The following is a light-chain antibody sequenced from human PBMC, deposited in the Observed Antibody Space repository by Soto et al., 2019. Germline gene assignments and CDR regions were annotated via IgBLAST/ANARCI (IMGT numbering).Light chain of an antibody. CDR1: QSISSY. CDR2: AAS. J-gene: IGKJ4*01. V-gene: IGKV1-17*01. CDR3: LQHNSYPLT. Sequence: DIQMTQSPSSLSASVGDRVTITFLASQSISSYLNWYQQKPGKAPKRLIYAASSLQSGVPSRFSGSGSGTEFTLTISSLQPEDFATYYCLQHNSYPLTFGGGTKVDIK.